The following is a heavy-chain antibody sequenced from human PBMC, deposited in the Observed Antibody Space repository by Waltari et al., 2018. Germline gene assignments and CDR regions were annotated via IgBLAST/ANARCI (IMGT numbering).Heavy chain of an antibody. D-gene: IGHD2-2*01. V-gene: IGHV4-39*01. CDR1: GGSVTDTSYF. J-gene: IGHJ4*02. CDR2: IYYDGNT. CDR3: ARQGLYCRSSNCVGLDFSH. Sequence: QESGPGLLKPSETLSLTCAVSGGSVTDTSYFWGWIRQAPGKGLEGLGNIYYDGNTNYNPSLRSRVPISVDTSQKQFSRKLTSVTATDTAVYYCARQGLYCRSSNCVGLDFSHWGQGTLVAVS.